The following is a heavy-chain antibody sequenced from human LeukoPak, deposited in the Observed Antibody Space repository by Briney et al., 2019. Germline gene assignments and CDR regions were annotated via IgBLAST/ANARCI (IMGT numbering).Heavy chain of an antibody. J-gene: IGHJ4*02. Sequence: PGGSLRLSCAASGFTFSSYAMSWVRQAPGKGLEWVSAISGSGGSTYYADSVKGRFTISRDNAKNSLYLQMNSLRAEDTAVYYCARRHDYSNPGYWGQGTLVTVSS. CDR2: ISGSGGST. D-gene: IGHD4-11*01. V-gene: IGHV3-23*01. CDR3: ARRHDYSNPGY. CDR1: GFTFSSYA.